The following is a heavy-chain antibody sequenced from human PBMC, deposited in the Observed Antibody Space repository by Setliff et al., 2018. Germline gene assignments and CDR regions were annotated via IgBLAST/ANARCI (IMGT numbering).Heavy chain of an antibody. CDR2: INAANENT. Sequence: ASVKVSCKASGGTFGSSALSWVRQAPGQGLEWMGWINAANENTQYSKKFQGRLTITRDTSANTAYMELSSLKSEETALYYCARYNWNTNWFDPWGQGSLVTVSS. J-gene: IGHJ5*02. CDR1: GGTFGSSA. D-gene: IGHD1-20*01. V-gene: IGHV1-3*01. CDR3: ARYNWNTNWFDP.